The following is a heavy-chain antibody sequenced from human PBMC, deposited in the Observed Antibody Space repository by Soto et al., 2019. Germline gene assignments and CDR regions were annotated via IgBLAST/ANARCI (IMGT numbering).Heavy chain of an antibody. D-gene: IGHD3-10*01. V-gene: IGHV1-18*01. CDR3: ARSYGSGSRPFDY. CDR1: GYTFTSYG. CDR2: ISAYNGNT. Sequence: ASVKVSCKASGYTFTSYGISWVRQAPGQGLEWMGWISAYNGNTNYAQKHQGRVSLIADKSTNTAYMELSSLRSDDTAIYYCARSYGSGSRPFDYWGQGTLVTVSS. J-gene: IGHJ4*02.